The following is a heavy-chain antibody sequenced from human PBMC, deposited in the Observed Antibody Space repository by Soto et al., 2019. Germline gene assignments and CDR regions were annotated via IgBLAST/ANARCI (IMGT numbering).Heavy chain of an antibody. D-gene: IGHD3-22*01. CDR3: ARKGTYYYDSSGPTGAFDI. V-gene: IGHV1-69*13. J-gene: IGHJ3*02. Sequence: ASVKVSCKASGGTFSSYAISWVLQAPGQGLEWMGGIIPIFGTANYAQKFQGRVTITADESTSTAYMELSSLRSEDTAVYYCARKGTYYYDSSGPTGAFDIWGQGTMVTVS. CDR2: IIPIFGTA. CDR1: GGTFSSYA.